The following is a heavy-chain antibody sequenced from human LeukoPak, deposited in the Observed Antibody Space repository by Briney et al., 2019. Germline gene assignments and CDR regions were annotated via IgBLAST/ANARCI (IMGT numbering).Heavy chain of an antibody. V-gene: IGHV1-18*01. J-gene: IGHJ5*02. CDR3: ARNSYNWNSMQLRWFDP. CDR1: GYTFTSYG. D-gene: IGHD1-7*01. CDR2: VSAYNGNT. Sequence: PLASVKVSCKASGYTFTSYGISWVRRAPGQGLEWMGWVSAYNGNTNYAQKLQGRVTMTTDTSTSTGYMELRSLRSDDTAVYYCARNSYNWNSMQLRWFDPWGQGTLVTVSS.